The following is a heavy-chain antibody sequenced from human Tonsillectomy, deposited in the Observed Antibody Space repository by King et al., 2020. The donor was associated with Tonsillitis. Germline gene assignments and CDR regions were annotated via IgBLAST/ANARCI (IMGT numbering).Heavy chain of an antibody. V-gene: IGHV3-30*02. CDR2: IRFDGSKQ. CDR3: AKALRDYHDSSGYYYAFDI. J-gene: IGHJ3*02. D-gene: IGHD3-22*01. Sequence: VQLLESGGGVVQPGGSLRLSCAAAGFIFSDYSMHCVRQAPGKGLEWVAFIRFDGSKQMYADSVKGRFTISRDNSKNTLYVQMSSLSADDTAIYYCAKALRDYHDSSGYYYAFDIWGQGTAVTVSS. CDR1: GFIFSDYS.